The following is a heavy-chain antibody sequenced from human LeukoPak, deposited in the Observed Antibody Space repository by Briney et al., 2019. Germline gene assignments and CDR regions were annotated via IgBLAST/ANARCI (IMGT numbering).Heavy chain of an antibody. CDR1: GLTFRSYA. J-gene: IGHJ4*02. Sequence: GGSLRLSCAASGLTFRSYAMQWVRQAPGKGLEWVAVISYDGSNKYYADSVKGRFTISRDNSKNTLYLQMNSLRAEDTAVYYYARDQDKIAAAGTGSGYWGQGTLVTVSS. CDR2: ISYDGSNK. D-gene: IGHD6-13*01. V-gene: IGHV3-30*04. CDR3: ARDQDKIAAAGTGSGY.